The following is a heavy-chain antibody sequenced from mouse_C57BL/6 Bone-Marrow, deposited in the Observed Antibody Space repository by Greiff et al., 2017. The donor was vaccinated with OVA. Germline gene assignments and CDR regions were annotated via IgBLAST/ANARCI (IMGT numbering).Heavy chain of an antibody. CDR3: ASAVFAY. V-gene: IGHV1-50*01. Sequence: VQLQQSGAELVKPGASVKLSCKASGYTFTNYWMQWVKQRPGQGLEWIGEIDPSDSYTNYNQKFKGKATLTADTSSSTAYMQLSSLTSEDSAVYYCASAVFAYWGQGTLVTVSA. CDR2: IDPSDSYT. J-gene: IGHJ3*01. CDR1: GYTFTNYW.